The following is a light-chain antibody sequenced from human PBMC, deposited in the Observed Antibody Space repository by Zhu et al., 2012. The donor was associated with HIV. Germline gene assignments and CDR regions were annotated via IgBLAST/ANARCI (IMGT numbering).Light chain of an antibody. CDR1: ENLYNW. V-gene: IGKV1-5*03. Sequence: DIQMTQSPSTLSASIGDRVTITCRANENLYNWLAWYQQKPGKAPKLLIYEASTLETGVPSRFSGSGSGTEFTLTISSLQPDDSATYYCQQYIMYSTYFGQGTKLEI. CDR2: EAS. CDR3: QQYIMYSTY. J-gene: IGKJ2*01.